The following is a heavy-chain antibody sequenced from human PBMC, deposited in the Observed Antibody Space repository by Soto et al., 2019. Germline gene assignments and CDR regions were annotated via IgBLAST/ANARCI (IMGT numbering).Heavy chain of an antibody. Sequence: GGSLRLSCAASGFTFDNYAMHWVRQVPGKGLEWVSGISWNSGSIGYADSVKGRFTISRDNAKNSLYLQVNSLRPEDTAFYYCAKSPGGDYNHFYYYMDVWGKGTTVTVSS. D-gene: IGHD4-17*01. J-gene: IGHJ6*03. CDR2: ISWNSGSI. V-gene: IGHV3-9*01. CDR3: AKSPGGDYNHFYYYMDV. CDR1: GFTFDNYA.